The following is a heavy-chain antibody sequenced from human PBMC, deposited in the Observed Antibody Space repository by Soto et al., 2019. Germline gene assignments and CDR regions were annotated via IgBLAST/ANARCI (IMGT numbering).Heavy chain of an antibody. CDR1: GYIFTTYG. CDR2: ISAYNGNT. Sequence: ASVKVSCKTSGYIFTTYGLSWVRQAPRQGLEWMGWISAYNGNTNYAQNLQGRVTMTTDTSTRTAYMELSNLRSDDTAVYYCARVQGQLSGSYSRYFDYWGQGTLVTVSS. D-gene: IGHD1-26*01. J-gene: IGHJ4*02. V-gene: IGHV1-18*01. CDR3: ARVQGQLSGSYSRYFDY.